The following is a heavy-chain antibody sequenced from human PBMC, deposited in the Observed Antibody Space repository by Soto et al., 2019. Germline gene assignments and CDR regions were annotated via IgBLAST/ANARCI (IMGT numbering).Heavy chain of an antibody. D-gene: IGHD3-9*01. CDR3: ARPTYYDILTGPSFDY. Sequence: GESLKISCKGSGYSFTSYWIGWVRQMPGKGLEWMGIIYPGDSDTRYSPSFQGQVTISADKSISTAYLQWSSLKASDTAMYYCARPTYYDILTGPSFDYWGQGTLVTVSS. CDR2: IYPGDSDT. V-gene: IGHV5-51*01. CDR1: GYSFTSYW. J-gene: IGHJ4*02.